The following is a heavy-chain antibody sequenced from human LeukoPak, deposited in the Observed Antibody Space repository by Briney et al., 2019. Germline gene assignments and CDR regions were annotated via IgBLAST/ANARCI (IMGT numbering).Heavy chain of an antibody. CDR2: INHSGST. CDR3: ARGPRYRNNYYYGMDV. V-gene: IGHV4-39*07. J-gene: IGHJ6*02. CDR1: GDSISSSSYY. Sequence: SETLSLTCIVSGDSISSSSYYWGWIRQPPGKGLEWIGEINHSGSTNYNPSLKSRVTISVDTSKNQFSLKLSSVTAADTAVYYCARGPRYRNNYYYGMDVWGQGTTVTVSS. D-gene: IGHD2/OR15-2a*01.